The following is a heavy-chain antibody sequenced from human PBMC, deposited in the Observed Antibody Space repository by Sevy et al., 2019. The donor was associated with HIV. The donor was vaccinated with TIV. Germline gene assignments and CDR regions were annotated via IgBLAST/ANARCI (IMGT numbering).Heavy chain of an antibody. D-gene: IGHD1-1*01. Sequence: GGSLRLSCAASGFTFSSYAMHWVRQAPGKGLEWVAVISYDGSNKYYADSVKGRFTISRDNSKNTLYLQMNSLRAEDTAVYYCARDRRSGTFDYWGQRTLVTVSS. CDR1: GFTFSSYA. CDR2: ISYDGSNK. CDR3: ARDRRSGTFDY. J-gene: IGHJ4*02. V-gene: IGHV3-30*04.